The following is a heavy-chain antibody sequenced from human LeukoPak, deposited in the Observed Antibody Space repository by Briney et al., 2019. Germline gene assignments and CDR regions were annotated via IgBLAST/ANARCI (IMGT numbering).Heavy chain of an antibody. CDR1: GFTVSSNY. J-gene: IGHJ4*02. CDR2: IYSGGST. D-gene: IGHD3-22*01. Sequence: PGGSLRLSCAASGFTVSSNYMSWVRQAPGKGLEWVSVIYSGGSTYYADSVKGRFTISRDNSKNTLYLQMNSLRAEDTAVYYCAKVTPEYYYDSSGYSDYWGQGTLVTVSS. V-gene: IGHV3-53*01. CDR3: AKVTPEYYYDSSGYSDY.